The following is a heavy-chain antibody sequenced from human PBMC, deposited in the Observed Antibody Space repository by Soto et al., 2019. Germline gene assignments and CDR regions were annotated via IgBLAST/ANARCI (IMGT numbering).Heavy chain of an antibody. D-gene: IGHD1-26*01. CDR1: GGSISSYY. J-gene: IGHJ4*02. CDR3: AGGLITGSQYSGGCYYFDS. CDR2: IFYSGST. Sequence: SETLSLTCTVSGGSISSYYWSWIRQPPGKGLEWIGYIFYSGSTNYNPSLKSRVTIPVDTSNSQFSLELSSVTAADTAVYYCAGGLITGSQYSGGCYYFDSWGQGTQLTVS. V-gene: IGHV4-59*12.